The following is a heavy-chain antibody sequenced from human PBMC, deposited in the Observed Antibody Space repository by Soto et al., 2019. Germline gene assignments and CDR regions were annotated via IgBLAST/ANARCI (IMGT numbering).Heavy chain of an antibody. CDR3: ARDRRPITMIVVVISPLDY. V-gene: IGHV3-30-3*01. CDR1: GFTFSSYA. D-gene: IGHD3-22*01. Sequence: QVQLVESGGGVVQPGRSLRLSCAASGFTFSSYAMHWVRQAPGKGLEWVAVISYDGSNKYYADSVKGRFTISRDNSKNTLYLQMNSLRAEDTAVYYCARDRRPITMIVVVISPLDYWGQGTLVTVSS. J-gene: IGHJ4*02. CDR2: ISYDGSNK.